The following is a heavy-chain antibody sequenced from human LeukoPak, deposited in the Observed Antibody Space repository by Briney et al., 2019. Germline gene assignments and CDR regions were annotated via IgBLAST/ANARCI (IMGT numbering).Heavy chain of an antibody. CDR3: AKAPH. V-gene: IGHV3-30*18. J-gene: IGHJ4*02. Sequence: GGSLRLSCAGSGFIFSNYGMHWVRQAPGKGLEWVAVISYDGKVKYYADSVKGRFTISRDDSKNTLYLQMNSLRADDTAVYYCAKAPHWGQGTLVTVSS. CDR1: GFIFSNYG. CDR2: ISYDGKVK.